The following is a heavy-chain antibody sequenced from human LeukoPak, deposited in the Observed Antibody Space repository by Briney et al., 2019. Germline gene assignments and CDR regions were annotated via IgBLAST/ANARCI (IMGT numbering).Heavy chain of an antibody. CDR1: GFTASSNY. V-gene: IGHV3-53*01. Sequence: QTGGSLRLSCAASGFTASSNYMSWVRQAPGKGLEWVSVIYSGGSTYYADSVKGRFTISRDNSKNTLYLQMNSLRAEDTAVYYCARVNFWSGYDYWGQGTLVTVSS. J-gene: IGHJ4*02. CDR3: ARVNFWSGYDY. CDR2: IYSGGST. D-gene: IGHD3-3*01.